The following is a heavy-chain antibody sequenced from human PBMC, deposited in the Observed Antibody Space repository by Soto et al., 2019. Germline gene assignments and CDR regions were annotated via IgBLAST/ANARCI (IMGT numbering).Heavy chain of an antibody. V-gene: IGHV4-39*01. CDR2: VFSSGYSETT. CDR1: GGSISSSNHY. Sequence: SETLSLTCPVSGGSISSSNHYWGWIRQPPGKGLEWIGYVFSSGYSETTHYNPSLKSRVAISVDTSKNQFSLKLNSVTAADTAVYYCARRNGLASDFDPWGQGTLVTVSS. D-gene: IGHD6-13*01. J-gene: IGHJ5*02. CDR3: ARRNGLASDFDP.